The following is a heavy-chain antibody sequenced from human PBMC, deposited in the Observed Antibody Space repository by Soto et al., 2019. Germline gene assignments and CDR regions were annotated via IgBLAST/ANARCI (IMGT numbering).Heavy chain of an antibody. J-gene: IGHJ4*02. V-gene: IGHV4-34*01. CDR1: GGSFSGYY. CDR3: ARDYYDSTSFDY. Sequence: SETLSLTCAVYGGSFSGYYWSWIRQPPGKGLEWIGEINHSGSTNYNPSLKSRVTISVDTSKNQFSLKLSSVTAADTAVYYCARDYYDSTSFDYWGQGTLVTVSS. CDR2: INHSGST. D-gene: IGHD3-22*01.